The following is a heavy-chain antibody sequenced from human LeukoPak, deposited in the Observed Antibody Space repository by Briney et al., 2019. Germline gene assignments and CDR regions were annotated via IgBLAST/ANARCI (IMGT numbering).Heavy chain of an antibody. CDR2: IWSDGSNR. J-gene: IGHJ4*02. CDR1: GFTFSSYG. V-gene: IGHV3-33*01. Sequence: PGGSLRLSCAASGFTFSSYGMHWVRQAPGKGLEWVAVIWSDGSNRYYADSAKGRFTISRDNSKKTLYVQMNSLRAEDTAVYYCARDGDSSGPDMDYWGQGTLVTVSS. CDR3: ARDGDSSGPDMDY. D-gene: IGHD3-22*01.